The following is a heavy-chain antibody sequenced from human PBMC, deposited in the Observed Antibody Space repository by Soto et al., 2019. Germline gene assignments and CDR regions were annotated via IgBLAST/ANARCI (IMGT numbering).Heavy chain of an antibody. CDR2: ISYDGSNK. CDR1: GFTFSNYG. J-gene: IGHJ3*02. V-gene: IGHV3-30*18. Sequence: QGQLVESGGGVVQPGRSLRLSCAASGFTFSNYGMHWVRQAPGKGLEWVAVISYDGSNKYYADSVKGRFTISRDNSKNTLYLQMNSLRAEDTAVYYCAKDLGSGSYLFDAFDIWGQGQWSPSLQ. D-gene: IGHD1-26*01. CDR3: AKDLGSGSYLFDAFDI.